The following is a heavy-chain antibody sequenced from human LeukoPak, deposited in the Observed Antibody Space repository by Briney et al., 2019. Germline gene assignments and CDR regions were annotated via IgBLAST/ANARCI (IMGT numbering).Heavy chain of an antibody. CDR1: GYTFTSYY. V-gene: IGHV1-69*13. CDR3: ARWRRDGYNFNFDY. D-gene: IGHD5-24*01. CDR2: IIPIFGTA. J-gene: IGHJ4*02. Sequence: SVKVSCKASGYTFTSYYMHWVRQAPGQGLEWMGGIIPIFGTANYAQKFQGRVTITADESTSTAYMELSSLRSEDTAVYYCARWRRDGYNFNFDYWGQGTLVTVSS.